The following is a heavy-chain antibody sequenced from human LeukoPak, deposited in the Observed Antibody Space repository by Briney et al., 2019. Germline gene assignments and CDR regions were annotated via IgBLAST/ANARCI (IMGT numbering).Heavy chain of an antibody. CDR1: GGSFSSYY. V-gene: IGHV4-59*01. D-gene: IGHD2-8*02. Sequence: SETLSLTCTVSGGSFSSYYWNWIRQPPGKGLEWMGYIYYSGTTDYNPSLKSRVTISVDTSKNQFSLKLTSVTAADTAVYYCARAYCTGNSCYSNFDYWGQGTLVAVSS. J-gene: IGHJ4*02. CDR2: IYYSGTT. CDR3: ARAYCTGNSCYSNFDY.